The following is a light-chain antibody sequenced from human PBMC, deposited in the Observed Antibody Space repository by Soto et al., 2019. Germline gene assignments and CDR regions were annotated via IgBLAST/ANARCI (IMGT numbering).Light chain of an antibody. CDR1: QSVLYSSNNKNY. V-gene: IGKV4-1*01. Sequence: DIVMTQSPDSLAVSLGERATINCKSSQSVLYSSNNKNYLAWYQQKPGQPPKLLIYWASTRESGVPDRFSGSGSGTDFTLTINSLQAEDVAVYCCQQYYSTPWTFGQGTKVEIK. CDR3: QQYYSTPWT. J-gene: IGKJ1*01. CDR2: WAS.